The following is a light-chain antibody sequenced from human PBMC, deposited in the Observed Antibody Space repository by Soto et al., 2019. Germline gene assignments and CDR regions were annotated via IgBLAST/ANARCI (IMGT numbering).Light chain of an antibody. Sequence: EIVLTQSPGTLSLSPGERSTLGFMASQSVDSTYLAWYQQKPDQSPRLLIYATSTRAAGIPDRFSGSGSGTDFTLTISRLEPDDVAVYYCQQYDTSPPMYPFGQGTKVDI. V-gene: IGKV3-20*01. CDR2: ATS. CDR3: QQYDTSPPMYP. J-gene: IGKJ2*01. CDR1: QSVDSTY.